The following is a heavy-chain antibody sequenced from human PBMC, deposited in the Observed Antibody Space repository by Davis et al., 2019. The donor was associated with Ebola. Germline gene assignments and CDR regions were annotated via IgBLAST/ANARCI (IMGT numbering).Heavy chain of an antibody. CDR2: IYYRGST. Sequence: SETLSLTCTVSGGSISRSSYYWGWIRQPPGKGLEWIGSIYYRGSTYYNPSLKSRVTISVDTSKNQFSLKLSSVTAADTAVYYCARGLVDWFDPWGQGTLVTVSS. CDR1: GGSISRSSYY. CDR3: ARGLVDWFDP. J-gene: IGHJ5*02. V-gene: IGHV4-39*01.